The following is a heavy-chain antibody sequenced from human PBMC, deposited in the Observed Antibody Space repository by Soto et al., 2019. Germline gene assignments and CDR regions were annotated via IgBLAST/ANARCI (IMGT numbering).Heavy chain of an antibody. CDR2: ISYDGSNK. CDR3: AKDVLLVLEWLAFYSMAV. CDR1: GFTFSSYG. V-gene: IGHV3-30*18. J-gene: IGHJ6*01. D-gene: IGHD3-3*01. Sequence: QVQLVESGGGVVQPARSLRLSCAASGFTFSSYGMHCVRQAPGKGLEWVAVISYDGSNKYYADSVKGRFTISRGNSKNTLYLQMISMRAEDTAVYYCAKDVLLVLEWLAFYSMAVWGQGTTVTVSS.